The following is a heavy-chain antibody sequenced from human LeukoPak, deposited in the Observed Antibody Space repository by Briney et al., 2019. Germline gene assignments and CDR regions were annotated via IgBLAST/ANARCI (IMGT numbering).Heavy chain of an antibody. V-gene: IGHV3-53*01. CDR3: ARQSWYASGWKSGYFDL. CDR1: GFTVSGSY. J-gene: IGHJ4*02. CDR2: IYTGGTG. D-gene: IGHD6-19*01. Sequence: PGGSLRLSCAAYGFTVSGSYMHWIRQPPGKGLQWVSLIYTGGTGYYSDSVKGRFTISRDDSKNTLYLQMNSLSAEDTAMYFCARQSWYASGWKSGYFDLWGQGTLVTVSS.